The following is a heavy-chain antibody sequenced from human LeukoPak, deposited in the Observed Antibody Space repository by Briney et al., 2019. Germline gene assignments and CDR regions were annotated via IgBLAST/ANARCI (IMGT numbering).Heavy chain of an antibody. CDR2: IKQDGSEK. D-gene: IGHD2-2*01. V-gene: IGHV3-7*03. J-gene: IGHJ5*02. CDR3: TRDRYCSSTNCFRAQYIWFDP. Sequence: GGSLRLSCAASGFTFSSYWMSWVRQAPGKGLEWVANIKQDGSEKYYVDSVKGRFTISRDDSESIAYLQMNSLEIEDTAVYYCTRDRYCSSTNCFRAQYIWFDPWGQGTLVTVSS. CDR1: GFTFSSYW.